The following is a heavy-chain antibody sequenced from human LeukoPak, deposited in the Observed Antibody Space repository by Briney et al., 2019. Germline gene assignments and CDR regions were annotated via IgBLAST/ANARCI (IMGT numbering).Heavy chain of an antibody. D-gene: IGHD3-22*01. Sequence: GGSLRLFCAASGFTVSSNYMSWVRQAPGKGLEWVSGISWNSGSIGYADSVKGRFTISRDNAKNSLYLQMNSLRAEDTALYYCAKGLAYDSSGYYADDAFDIWGQGTMVTVSS. J-gene: IGHJ3*02. V-gene: IGHV3-9*01. CDR3: AKGLAYDSSGYYADDAFDI. CDR1: GFTVSSNY. CDR2: ISWNSGSI.